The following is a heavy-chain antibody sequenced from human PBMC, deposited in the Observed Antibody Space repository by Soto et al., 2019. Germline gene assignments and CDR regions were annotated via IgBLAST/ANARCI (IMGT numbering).Heavy chain of an antibody. D-gene: IGHD3-3*01. CDR3: ARGRATYYDFWSGYYGTPDYYYYYMDV. V-gene: IGHV1-8*01. CDR2: MNPNSGNT. J-gene: IGHJ6*03. CDR1: GYTFTSYD. Sequence: ASVKVSCKASGYTFTSYDINWVRQATGQGLEWMGWMNPNSGNTGYAQKFQGRVTMTRNTSISTAYMELSSLRSEDMAVYYCARGRATYYDFWSGYYGTPDYYYYYMDVRGKGTTVTVSS.